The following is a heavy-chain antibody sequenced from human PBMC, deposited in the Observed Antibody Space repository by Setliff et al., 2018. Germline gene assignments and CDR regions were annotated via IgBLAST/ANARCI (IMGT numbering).Heavy chain of an antibody. CDR1: GGSVSSASHY. Sequence: SETLSLTCTVSGGSVSSASHYWGWIRQAPGKAMEWIGSVYYSGYTYYKPSLQSRVTMSVDTSKNQFSLKLTSVTAADTAVYYCARDNTIVGATDYWGPGALVTVSS. CDR3: ARDNTIVGATDY. D-gene: IGHD1-26*01. J-gene: IGHJ4*02. V-gene: IGHV4-39*07. CDR2: VYYSGYT.